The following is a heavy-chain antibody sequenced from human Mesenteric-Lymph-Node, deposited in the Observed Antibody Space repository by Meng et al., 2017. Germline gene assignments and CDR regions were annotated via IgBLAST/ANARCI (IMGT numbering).Heavy chain of an antibody. CDR1: GGSFSGYY. CDR2: INHSGST. CDR3: ARGQVAARPVDY. D-gene: IGHD6-6*01. J-gene: IGHJ4*02. V-gene: IGHV4-34*01. Sequence: SETLSLTCAVDGGSFSGYYWSWIRQPPGKGLEWIGEINHSGSTNYNPSLKGRVTISVDTSKNQFSLKLSSVTAADTAVYYCARGQVAARPVDYWGQGTLVTVSS.